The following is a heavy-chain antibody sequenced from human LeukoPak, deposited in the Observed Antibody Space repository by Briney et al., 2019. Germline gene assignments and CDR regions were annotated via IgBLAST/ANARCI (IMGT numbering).Heavy chain of an antibody. V-gene: IGHV1-18*01. CDR2: ISTYNDNT. Sequence: GASVKVSCKASGFTLTRHGITWVRQAPGQGLEWMGWISTYNDNTNFAQKLQGRITMTTDTSTNTAYMELRSLRSDDTAVYYCARSGGSSNGCRGCYYFYMDVWGKGTTVTIYS. CDR3: ARSGGSSNGCRGCYYFYMDV. D-gene: IGHD2-2*01. CDR1: GFTLTRHG. J-gene: IGHJ6*03.